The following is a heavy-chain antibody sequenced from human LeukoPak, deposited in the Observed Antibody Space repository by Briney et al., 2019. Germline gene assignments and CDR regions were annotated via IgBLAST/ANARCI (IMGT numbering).Heavy chain of an antibody. J-gene: IGHJ4*02. D-gene: IGHD7-27*01. Sequence: PSETLSLTCTVSGGSISSYYWSWIRQPPGKGLEWIGYIYYSGSTNYNPSLKSRVTISVDTSKNQFSLKLSSVTAADTAVYYCARQVPSNWGSVDYWGQGTLVTVPS. CDR3: ARQVPSNWGSVDY. CDR1: GGSISSYY. CDR2: IYYSGST. V-gene: IGHV4-59*01.